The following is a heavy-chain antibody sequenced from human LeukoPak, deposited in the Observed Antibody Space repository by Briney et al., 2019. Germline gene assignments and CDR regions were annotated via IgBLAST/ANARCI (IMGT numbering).Heavy chain of an antibody. CDR1: GFTVSSNY. CDR3: ARDRGGAAAGTWIFDY. V-gene: IGHV3-53*01. Sequence: PGGSLRLSCAASGFTVSSNYMSWVRQAPGKGLDWVSVSYSGGSTYYADSVKGRFTISRDNSKNKLYLQMNSLRAEDTAVYYCARDRGGAAAGTWIFDYWGQGTLVTVFS. J-gene: IGHJ4*02. CDR2: SYSGGST. D-gene: IGHD6-13*01.